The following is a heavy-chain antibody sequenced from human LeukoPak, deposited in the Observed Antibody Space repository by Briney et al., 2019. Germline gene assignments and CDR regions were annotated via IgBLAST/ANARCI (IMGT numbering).Heavy chain of an antibody. CDR1: GGSFSGYY. CDR3: ARERSHRRFDP. J-gene: IGHJ5*02. D-gene: IGHD5-24*01. Sequence: KSSETLSLTCAVYGGSFSGYYWSWIRQPPGKGLEWIGEINHSGSTNYNPSLKSRVTISVDTSKDQFSLKLSSVTAADTAVYYCARERSHRRFDPWGQGTLVTVSS. CDR2: INHSGST. V-gene: IGHV4-34*01.